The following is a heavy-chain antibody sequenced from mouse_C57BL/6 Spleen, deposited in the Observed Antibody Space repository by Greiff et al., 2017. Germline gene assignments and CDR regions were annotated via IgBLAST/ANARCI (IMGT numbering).Heavy chain of an antibody. J-gene: IGHJ4*01. Sequence: QVQLQQSGAELVKPGASVKLSCKASGYTFTSYWMHWVKQRPGQGLEWIGMIHPNSGSTNYNEKFKSKATLTVDKSSSTAYMKLSSLTSEDSAVYYCARKKDLYALDYWGQGTSVTVSS. V-gene: IGHV1-64*01. CDR3: ARKKDLYALDY. CDR2: IHPNSGST. CDR1: GYTFTSYW.